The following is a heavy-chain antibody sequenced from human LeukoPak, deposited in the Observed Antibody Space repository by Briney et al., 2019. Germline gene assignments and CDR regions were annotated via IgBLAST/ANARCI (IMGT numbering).Heavy chain of an antibody. CDR1: GFTFSAYW. CDR2: INGDGSVT. Sequence: PGGSLRLSCAASGFTFSAYWMHWVRQAPGKGLVWVSRINGDGSVTSYAESVKGRFIISRDNAKNTVYLQMNSLSAEDTAVYYCARVNGDYGGSTDYWGQGTLVTVSS. V-gene: IGHV3-74*01. J-gene: IGHJ4*02. D-gene: IGHD4-23*01. CDR3: ARVNGDYGGSTDY.